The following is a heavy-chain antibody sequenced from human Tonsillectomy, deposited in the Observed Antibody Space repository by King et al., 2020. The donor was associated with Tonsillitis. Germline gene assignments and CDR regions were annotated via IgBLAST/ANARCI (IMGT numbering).Heavy chain of an antibody. Sequence: VQLVESGGGVVQPGGSPRLSCAASGFTFDDYAMHWVRQAPGKGLEWVSLISGDGGSTYYADSVKGRFTISRDNSKNSLYLQMNSLRTEDTALYYCAQSRSYYDFWSGSQDYYYMDVWGKGTTVTVSS. CDR1: GFTFDDYA. CDR3: AQSRSYYDFWSGSQDYYYMDV. D-gene: IGHD3-3*01. CDR2: ISGDGGST. J-gene: IGHJ6*03. V-gene: IGHV3-43*02.